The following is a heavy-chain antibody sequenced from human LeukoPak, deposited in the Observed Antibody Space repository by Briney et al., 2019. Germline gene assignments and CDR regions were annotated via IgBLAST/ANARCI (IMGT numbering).Heavy chain of an antibody. Sequence: HSGGSLRLSCAASGFTVSSNYMSWVRQAPGKGLEWVSVIYSGGSTYYADSVKGRFTISRDNSKNTLYLQMNSLRAEDTAVYYCARDLPHYGDYVGVFDYWGQGTLVTVSS. V-gene: IGHV3-66*01. D-gene: IGHD4-17*01. J-gene: IGHJ4*02. CDR3: ARDLPHYGDYVGVFDY. CDR1: GFTVSSNY. CDR2: IYSGGST.